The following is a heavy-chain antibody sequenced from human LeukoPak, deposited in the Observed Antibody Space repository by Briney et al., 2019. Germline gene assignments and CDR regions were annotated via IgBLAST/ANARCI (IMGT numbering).Heavy chain of an antibody. D-gene: IGHD1-26*01. V-gene: IGHV3-9*01. CDR3: AKVGATQLGSYFDY. CDR1: GFTFDDYA. J-gene: IGHJ4*02. Sequence: AGGSLRLSCAASGFTFDDYAMHWVRQAPGKGLEWVSGISWNSGSIGYADSVKGRFTISRDNAKNSLYLQMNSLRAEDTAVYYCAKVGATQLGSYFDYWGQGTLVTVSS. CDR2: ISWNSGSI.